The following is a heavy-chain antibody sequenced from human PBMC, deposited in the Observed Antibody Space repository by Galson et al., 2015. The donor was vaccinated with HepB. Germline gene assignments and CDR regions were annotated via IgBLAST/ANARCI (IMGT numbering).Heavy chain of an antibody. D-gene: IGHD3-3*01. CDR1: GFSLSTSGVG. CDR3: AHASSFYDFWRKPGYAFDY. V-gene: IGHV2-5*02. CDR2: IYWDDDK. Sequence: PALVKPTQTLTLTCTFSGFSLSTSGVGVGWIRQPPGKALEWLALIYWDDDKRYSPSLKSRLTITKDTSKNQVVLTMTNMDPVDTATYYCAHASSFYDFWRKPGYAFDYWGQGTLVTVSS. J-gene: IGHJ4*02.